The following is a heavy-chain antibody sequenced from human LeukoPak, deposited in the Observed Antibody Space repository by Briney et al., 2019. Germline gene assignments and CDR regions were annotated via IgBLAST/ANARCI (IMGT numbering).Heavy chain of an antibody. CDR1: GFTFSSYS. CDR2: ISSSSSYI. V-gene: IGHV3-21*01. Sequence: GGSLRLSCAASGFTFSSYSMNWVRQAPGKGLEWVSSISSSSSYIYYADSVKGRFTISRDNAKNSLYLQMNSLRAEDTAVYYCASGASSSSWYYDWFDPWGQGTLVTVSS. CDR3: ASGASSSSWYYDWFDP. D-gene: IGHD6-13*01. J-gene: IGHJ5*02.